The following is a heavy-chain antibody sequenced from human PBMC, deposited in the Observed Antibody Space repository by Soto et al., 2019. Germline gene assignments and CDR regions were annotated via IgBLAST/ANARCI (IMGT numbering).Heavy chain of an antibody. D-gene: IGHD3-3*01. V-gene: IGHV1-3*01. CDR1: GYTFTSYA. CDR2: INAGNGNT. J-gene: IGHJ4*02. CDR3: ARTSGFYFYDY. Sequence: QVQLVQSGAEVKKPGASVKVSCKASGYTFTSYAMHWVRQAPGQRLEWMGWINAGNGNTKYSQKFQGRVTVTRDTFASTAYMELSSLRSEDTAVYYCARTSGFYFYDYWGQGTLVTVSS.